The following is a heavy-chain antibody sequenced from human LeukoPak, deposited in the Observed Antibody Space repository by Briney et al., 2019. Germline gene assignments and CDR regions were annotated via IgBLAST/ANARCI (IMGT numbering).Heavy chain of an antibody. V-gene: IGHV3-30-3*01. CDR1: GFTFSSYT. CDR3: ARVASRAYLQYFFDY. Sequence: GGSLRLSCAASGFTFSSYTMHWVRQAPGKGLEWVAVISHDGSKKYSADSVKGRFTISRDNSKNTLYPQMNSLRAEDTAVYYCARVASRAYLQYFFDYWGQGTLVTVSS. J-gene: IGHJ4*02. CDR2: ISHDGSKK. D-gene: IGHD6-6*01.